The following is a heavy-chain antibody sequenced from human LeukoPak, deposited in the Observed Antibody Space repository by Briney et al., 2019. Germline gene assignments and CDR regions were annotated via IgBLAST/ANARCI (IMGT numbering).Heavy chain of an antibody. V-gene: IGHV4-39*07. J-gene: IGHJ6*03. CDR2: IYYSGST. D-gene: IGHD3-10*01. CDR3: ARDTYYYGSGTLYMDV. Sequence: SETLSLTCTVSGGSISSSSYYWGWIRQPPGKGLEWIGSIYYSGSTYYNPSLKSRVTISVDTSKNQFSLKLSSVTAADTAVYYCARDTYYYGSGTLYMDVWGKGTTVTISS. CDR1: GGSISSSSYY.